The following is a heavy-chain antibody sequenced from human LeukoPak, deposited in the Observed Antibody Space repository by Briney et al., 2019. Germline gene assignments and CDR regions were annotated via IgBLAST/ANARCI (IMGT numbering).Heavy chain of an antibody. J-gene: IGHJ5*02. Sequence: KVGESLMFSCKGFGYSFTSYWLGWVRQMPGEGLEWVGIIHPGDSDTRYSPSFQGQVTISADKSISTAYLQWSSLKASDTAMYYCARRATVVTRFDPWGQGTLVTVSS. V-gene: IGHV5-51*01. CDR3: ARRATVVTRFDP. CDR1: GYSFTSYW. CDR2: IHPGDSDT. D-gene: IGHD4-23*01.